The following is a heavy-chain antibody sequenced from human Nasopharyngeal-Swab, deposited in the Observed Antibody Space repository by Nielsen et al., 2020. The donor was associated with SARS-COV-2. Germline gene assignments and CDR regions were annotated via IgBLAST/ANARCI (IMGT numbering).Heavy chain of an antibody. Sequence: WIRQPPGKGLERVSGISWNSGSIGYADSVKGRFTISRDNAKNSLYLQMNSLRAEDTALYYCAKGAIFDIWGQGTMVTVSS. J-gene: IGHJ3*02. CDR3: AKGAIFDI. V-gene: IGHV3-9*01. CDR2: ISWNSGSI.